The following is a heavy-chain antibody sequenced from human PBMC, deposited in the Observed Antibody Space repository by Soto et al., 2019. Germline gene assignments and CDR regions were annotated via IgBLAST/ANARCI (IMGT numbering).Heavy chain of an antibody. CDR3: VGGYYFGDY. V-gene: IGHV3-30*03. Sequence: QVRLVESGGGVVQPGRSLRLSCAASGFTFSSYGMHWVRQAPGKGLEWVAVISSDGSNKYYADSVKGRFTISRDNSKNTLFLQMNSLRPEDTAVYYCVGGYYFGDYWGQGTLVTVSS. D-gene: IGHD3-22*01. CDR2: ISSDGSNK. J-gene: IGHJ4*02. CDR1: GFTFSSYG.